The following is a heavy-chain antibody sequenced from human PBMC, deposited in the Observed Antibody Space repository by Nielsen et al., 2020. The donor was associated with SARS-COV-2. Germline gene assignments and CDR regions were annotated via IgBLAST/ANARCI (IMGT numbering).Heavy chain of an antibody. CDR2: IGTAGGT. CDR3: ARAGGYSGYRRSNAFDI. V-gene: IGHV3-13*01. Sequence: SLKISCAASGFFFSNYDMHWVRQATGKGLEWVSAIGTAGGTYYPGSVKGRFTISRENAKNSLYLQMNSLRAGDTAVYYCARAGGYSGYRRSNAFDIWGQGTMVTVSS. D-gene: IGHD5-12*01. CDR1: GFFFSNYD. J-gene: IGHJ3*02.